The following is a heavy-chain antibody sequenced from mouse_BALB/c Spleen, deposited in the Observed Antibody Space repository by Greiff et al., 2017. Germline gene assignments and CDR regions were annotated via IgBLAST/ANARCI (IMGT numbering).Heavy chain of an antibody. CDR2: IFPGSGNT. CDR1: GYSFTSYY. V-gene: IGHV1-66*01. J-gene: IGHJ2*01. Sequence: QVQLQQSGPELVKPGASVKISCKASGYSFTSYYIHWVKQRPGQGLEWIGWIFPGSGNTKYNEKFKGKATLTADTSSSTAYMQLSSLTSEDSAVYFCARYHYYGSSYLDYWGQGTTLTVSS. D-gene: IGHD1-1*01. CDR3: ARYHYYGSSYLDY.